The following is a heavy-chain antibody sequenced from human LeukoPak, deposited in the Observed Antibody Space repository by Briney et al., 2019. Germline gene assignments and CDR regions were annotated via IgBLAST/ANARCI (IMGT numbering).Heavy chain of an antibody. D-gene: IGHD2-2*01. CDR3: AREYQLLHWFDP. V-gene: IGHV4-4*07. J-gene: IGHJ5*02. CDR1: DGSISSYY. Sequence: PSETLSLTCTVSDGSISSYYWSWIRQPAGKGLEWIGRIYTTGSTNYNPSLKSRVTISVDTSKNQFSLKLSSVTAADTAVYYCAREYQLLHWFDPWGQGTLVTVSS. CDR2: IYTTGST.